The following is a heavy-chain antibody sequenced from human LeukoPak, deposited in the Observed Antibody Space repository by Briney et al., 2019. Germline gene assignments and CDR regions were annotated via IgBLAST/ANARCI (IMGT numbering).Heavy chain of an antibody. Sequence: PGGSLRLSCAASGFTFSSYGMHWVRQAPGKGLEWVAVISYDGSNRYYADSVKGRFTISRDNSKNTLYLQMNSLRAEDTAVYYCAKGGYDSSRGYFDYWGQGTLVTVSS. D-gene: IGHD3-22*01. CDR3: AKGGYDSSRGYFDY. CDR1: GFTFSSYG. V-gene: IGHV3-30*18. CDR2: ISYDGSNR. J-gene: IGHJ4*02.